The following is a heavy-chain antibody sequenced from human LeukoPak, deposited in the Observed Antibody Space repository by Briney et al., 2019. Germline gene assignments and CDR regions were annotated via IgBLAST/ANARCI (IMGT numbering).Heavy chain of an antibody. J-gene: IGHJ3*02. V-gene: IGHV3-30-3*01. Sequence: GGSLRLSCAASGFTFSSYAMHWVRQAPGKGLEWVAVISYDGSNKYYADSVKGRFTISRDNSKNTLYLQMNSLRAEDTAVYYCARGAYYDILTGPKRVDAFDIWGQGTMVTVSS. D-gene: IGHD3-9*01. CDR3: ARGAYYDILTGPKRVDAFDI. CDR1: GFTFSSYA. CDR2: ISYDGSNK.